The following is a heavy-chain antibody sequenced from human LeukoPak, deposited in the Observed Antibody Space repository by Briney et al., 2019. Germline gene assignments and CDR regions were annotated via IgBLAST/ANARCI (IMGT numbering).Heavy chain of an antibody. CDR2: INPNSGGT. Sequence: GASVKVSCKASGYTFTGYYMHWVRQSPGQGLEWMGWINPNSGGTNYAQKFQGRVTTTRDTSISTAYMELSRLRSDDTAVYYCAGVGCSSTSCYEYFQHWGQGTLVTVSS. D-gene: IGHD2-2*01. CDR1: GYTFTGYY. J-gene: IGHJ1*01. V-gene: IGHV1-2*02. CDR3: AGVGCSSTSCYEYFQH.